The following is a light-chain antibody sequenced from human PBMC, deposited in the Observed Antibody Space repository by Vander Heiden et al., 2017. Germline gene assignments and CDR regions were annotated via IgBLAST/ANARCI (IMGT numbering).Light chain of an antibody. CDR2: DVS. Sequence: QSALTQPAAVSGFPGQSICISCTGTSTDVGGYNYVLWYQPHPGKAHKLIIDDVSNRPSGVSNCFSGSKSGNTASLTISGLQADDEADYYCSSYRLSSTPYVFGTGTKVTVL. J-gene: IGLJ1*01. CDR1: STDVGGYNY. V-gene: IGLV2-14*03. CDR3: SSYRLSSTPYV.